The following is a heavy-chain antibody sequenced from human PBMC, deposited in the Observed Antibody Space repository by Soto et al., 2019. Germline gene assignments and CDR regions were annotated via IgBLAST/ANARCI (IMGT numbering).Heavy chain of an antibody. CDR2: ISGSGGST. Sequence: HPGGSLRLSCAASGFTFSSYAMSWVRQAPGRGLEWVSAISGSGGSTYYADSVKGRFTISRDNSKNTLYLQMNSLRAEDTSVYYCAKGSAGASTSHYGMDVWGQGTTVTVSS. CDR3: AKGSAGASTSHYGMDV. V-gene: IGHV3-23*01. D-gene: IGHD2-2*01. J-gene: IGHJ6*02. CDR1: GFTFSSYA.